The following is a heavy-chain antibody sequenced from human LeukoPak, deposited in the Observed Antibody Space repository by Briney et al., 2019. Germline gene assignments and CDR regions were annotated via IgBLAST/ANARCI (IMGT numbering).Heavy chain of an antibody. J-gene: IGHJ3*02. CDR1: GGSITSNSYY. D-gene: IGHD3-22*01. V-gene: IGHV4-39*07. CDR2: IYYSGST. CDR3: ACLTTADAFDI. Sequence: PSETLSLTCTVSGGSITSNSYYWGWIRQPPGNGLEWIGSIYYSGSTYYNPSLKSRVTISVDTSKNQVSLKLSSVTAADTAVYYCACLTTADAFDIWGQGTMVTVSS.